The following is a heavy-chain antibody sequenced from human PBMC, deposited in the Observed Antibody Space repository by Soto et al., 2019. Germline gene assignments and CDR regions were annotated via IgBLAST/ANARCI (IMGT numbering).Heavy chain of an antibody. Sequence: QVQLVQSGAEVKKPGASVKVSCKASGYTFTSYGISWVRQAPGQGLEWMGWINAYNGNTNYAQKLQGRVTMTTDTSTSTADMELRSLTADDTAVYYCARDVGNGLIDYWGEGTLGTVSS. CDR2: INAYNGNT. CDR1: GYTFTSYG. V-gene: IGHV1-18*01. D-gene: IGHD1-1*01. CDR3: ARDVGNGLIDY. J-gene: IGHJ4*02.